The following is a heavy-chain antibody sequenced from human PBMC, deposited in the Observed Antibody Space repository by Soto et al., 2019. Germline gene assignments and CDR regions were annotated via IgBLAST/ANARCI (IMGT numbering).Heavy chain of an antibody. D-gene: IGHD3-10*01. Sequence: GGSLRLSCAAAGFTFSSYAMSWVRQATGKGLEWVSSISGNGGGTYNADSVKGRFTISRDNSKNMLFLQMNSLRAEDTAVYYCENDLRTVSMVTRADYWGLGTLVTVSS. J-gene: IGHJ4*02. CDR1: GFTFSSYA. V-gene: IGHV3-23*01. CDR2: ISGNGGGT. CDR3: ENDLRTVSMVTRADY.